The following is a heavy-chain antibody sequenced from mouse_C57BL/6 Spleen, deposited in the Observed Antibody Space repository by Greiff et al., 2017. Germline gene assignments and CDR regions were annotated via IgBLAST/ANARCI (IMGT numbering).Heavy chain of an antibody. CDR3: ASPTAQALFLFAY. Sequence: EVKLVESGGDLVKPGGSLKLSCAASGFTFSSYGMSWVRQTPDKRLEWVATISSGGSYTYYPDSVKGRFTISRDNAKNTLYLQMSSLKSEDTAMYYCASPTAQALFLFAYWGQGTLVTVSA. J-gene: IGHJ3*01. V-gene: IGHV5-6*01. D-gene: IGHD3-2*02. CDR1: GFTFSSYG. CDR2: ISSGGSYT.